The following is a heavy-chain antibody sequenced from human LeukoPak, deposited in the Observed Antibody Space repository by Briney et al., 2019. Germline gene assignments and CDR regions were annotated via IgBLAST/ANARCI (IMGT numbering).Heavy chain of an antibody. CDR2: ISSSSSYI. V-gene: IGHV3-21*01. CDR1: GFTFSSYS. CDR3: ARELGGSSSWNYFDY. D-gene: IGHD6-13*01. Sequence: PGGSLRLSCAASGFTFSSYSMNWVRQAPGKGLEWVSSISSSSSYIYYADSVKGRFTISRDNAKNSLYLQMNSLRAEDTAVYYCARELGGSSSWNYFDYWGQGTLVTVSS. J-gene: IGHJ4*02.